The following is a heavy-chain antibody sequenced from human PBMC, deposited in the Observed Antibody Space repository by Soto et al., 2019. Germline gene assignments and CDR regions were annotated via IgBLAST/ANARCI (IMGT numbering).Heavy chain of an antibody. D-gene: IGHD3-22*01. CDR3: AKPAYYYDSSGFIGSDY. Sequence: GVSLRLSCAASGFTFSSYGMHWVRQAPGKGLEWVAVISYDGSNKYYADSVKGRFTISRDNSKNTLYLQMNSLRAEDTAVYYCAKPAYYYDSSGFIGSDYWGQGTLVTVSP. CDR2: ISYDGSNK. V-gene: IGHV3-30*18. J-gene: IGHJ4*02. CDR1: GFTFSSYG.